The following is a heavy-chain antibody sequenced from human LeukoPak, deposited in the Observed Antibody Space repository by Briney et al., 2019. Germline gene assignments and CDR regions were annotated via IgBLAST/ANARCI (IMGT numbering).Heavy chain of an antibody. D-gene: IGHD2/OR15-2a*01. CDR3: ARIYGPWNYFDY. V-gene: IGHV3-30*04. CDR2: ISYDGSNK. CDR1: GFTFSSYA. J-gene: IGHJ4*02. Sequence: GRSLRLSRAASGFTFSSYAMHWVRQAPGKGLEWVAVISYDGSNKYYADSVKGRFTISRDNSKNTLYLQMNSLRAEDTAVYYCARIYGPWNYFDYWGQGTLVTVSS.